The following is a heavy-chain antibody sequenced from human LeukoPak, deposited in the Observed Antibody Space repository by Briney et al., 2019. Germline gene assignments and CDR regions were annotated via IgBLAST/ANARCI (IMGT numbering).Heavy chain of an antibody. CDR2: IYTSGST. J-gene: IGHJ6*03. Sequence: SETLSLTCTVSGGSISSGSYYWSWIRQPAGKGLEWIGRIYTSGSTNYNPSLKSRVTISVDTSENQFSLKLSSVTAADTAVYYCARDHIVVVPAADYYYYYMDVWGKGTTVTVSS. V-gene: IGHV4-61*02. D-gene: IGHD2-2*01. CDR3: ARDHIVVVPAADYYYYYMDV. CDR1: GGSISSGSYY.